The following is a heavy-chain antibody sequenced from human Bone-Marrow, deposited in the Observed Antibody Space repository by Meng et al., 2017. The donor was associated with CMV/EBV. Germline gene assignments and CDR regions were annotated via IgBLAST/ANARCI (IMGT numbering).Heavy chain of an antibody. CDR3: ARGRDNVDTAMVPGYYYYGMDV. J-gene: IGHJ6*02. V-gene: IGHV1-69*10. CDR1: GYTFTSYG. Sequence: SVKVSCKASGYTFTSYGISWVRQAPGQGLEWMGGIIPILGIANYAQKFQGRVTITADKSTSTAYMELSSLRSEDTAVYYCARGRDNVDTAMVPGYYYYGMDVWGQGTMVTVSS. D-gene: IGHD5-18*01. CDR2: IIPILGIA.